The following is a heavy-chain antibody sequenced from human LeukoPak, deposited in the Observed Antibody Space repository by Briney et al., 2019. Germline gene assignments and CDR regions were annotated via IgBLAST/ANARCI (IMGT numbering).Heavy chain of an antibody. V-gene: IGHV3-21*01. D-gene: IGHD3-9*01. CDR3: AKVPRQHDNWFDP. J-gene: IGHJ5*02. Sequence: GGSLRLSCAASGFTFSSYSMNWVRQAPGKGLEWVSSISSSSSYIYYADSVKGRFTISRDNAKNSLYLQMNSLRAEDTAIYYCAKVPRQHDNWFDPWGQGTLVTVSS. CDR1: GFTFSSYS. CDR2: ISSSSSYI.